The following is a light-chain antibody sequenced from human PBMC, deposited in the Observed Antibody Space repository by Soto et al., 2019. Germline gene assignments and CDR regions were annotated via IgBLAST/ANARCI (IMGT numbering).Light chain of an antibody. J-gene: IGKJ2*01. V-gene: IGKV2-28*01. CDR2: LGS. CDR1: QSLLQSNGNNY. Sequence: DIVMTQSPLSLPVTPGEPASISCRSSQSLLQSNGNNYLDWYLQKPGQSPQLLVYLGSNRASGVPDRFSGSGSGTDFTLKISTVEAEDVGVHYCMQALQTPYTFGQGTKLEIK. CDR3: MQALQTPYT.